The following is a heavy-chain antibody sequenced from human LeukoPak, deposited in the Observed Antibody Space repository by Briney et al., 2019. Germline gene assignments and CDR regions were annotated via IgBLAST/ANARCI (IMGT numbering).Heavy chain of an antibody. CDR3: ARASKYSSGWYLNWFDP. V-gene: IGHV4-34*01. J-gene: IGHJ5*02. CDR2: INHSGST. CDR1: GGSFSGYY. Sequence: ASETLSLTCAVYGGSFSGYYWSWIRQPPGKGLEWIGEINHSGSTNYNPSLKSRVTISVDTSKNQFSLKLSSVTAADTAVYYCARASKYSSGWYLNWFDPWGQGTLVTVSS. D-gene: IGHD6-19*01.